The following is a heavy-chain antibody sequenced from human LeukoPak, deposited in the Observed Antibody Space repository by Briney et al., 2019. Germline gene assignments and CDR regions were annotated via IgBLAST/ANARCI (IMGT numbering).Heavy chain of an antibody. CDR3: ARVPHPGTTTTLDWFDP. D-gene: IGHD1-14*01. V-gene: IGHV1-69*05. CDR1: GGTFSSYA. CDR2: IIPIFGTA. Sequence: SVKVSCKASGGTFSSYAISWVRQAPGQGLEWMGGIIPIFGTANYAQKFQGRVTITTDESTSTAYMELSGLRSEDTAVYYCARVPHPGTTTTLDWFDPWGQGTLVTVSS. J-gene: IGHJ5*02.